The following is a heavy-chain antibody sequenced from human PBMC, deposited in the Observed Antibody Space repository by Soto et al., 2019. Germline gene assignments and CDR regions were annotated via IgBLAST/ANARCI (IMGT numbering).Heavy chain of an antibody. CDR3: ARPIQYYFDTSAQSAGFDP. D-gene: IGHD3-22*01. V-gene: IGHV1-69*12. CDR1: GGTFGSYA. CDR2: IIPIFSTP. Sequence: QVQLVQSGAEVKKPGSSVKVSCKTSGGTFGSYAISWVRQAPGQGLEWMGGIIPIFSTPNYAQKFQGRVMITADESTSTAYMELSSLRSEDTAVYYCARPIQYYFDTSAQSAGFDPWGQGTLVTVSS. J-gene: IGHJ5*02.